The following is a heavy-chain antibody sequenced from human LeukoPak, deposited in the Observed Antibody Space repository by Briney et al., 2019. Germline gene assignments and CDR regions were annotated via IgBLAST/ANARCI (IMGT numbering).Heavy chain of an antibody. CDR3: VKDWVATIVAPRHFDY. CDR2: TSSNGGST. Sequence: GGSLRLSCSASGFTFSCCAMHWVRLAPGTGLEYVSGTSSNGGSTYYADSMKGRFNISRDNSKNTLYLQMSSLRPEDTAVYYCVKDWVATIVAPRHFDYWGQGTLVTVSS. J-gene: IGHJ4*02. V-gene: IGHV3-64D*09. D-gene: IGHD5-24*01. CDR1: GFTFSCCA.